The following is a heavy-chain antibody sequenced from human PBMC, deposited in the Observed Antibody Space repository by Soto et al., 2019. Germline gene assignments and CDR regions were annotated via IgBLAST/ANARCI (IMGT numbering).Heavy chain of an antibody. CDR2: IYLSGST. CDR3: ARGKVGTNPNWLDP. J-gene: IGHJ5*02. V-gene: IGHV3-66*01. CDR1: GFTVSRSY. D-gene: IGHD2-21*02. Sequence: EGQLVEAGGCLVQPGGSLRLSCAASGFTVSRSYLYWVRQATGKGLEWFSSIYLSGSTYYTDYVKDRFTISRDNSKNTLYLQMNSLRAEDTAVYYCARGKVGTNPNWLDPWGQGRAVTITS.